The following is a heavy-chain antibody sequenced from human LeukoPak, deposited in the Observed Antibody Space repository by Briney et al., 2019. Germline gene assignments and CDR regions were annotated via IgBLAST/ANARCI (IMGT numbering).Heavy chain of an antibody. V-gene: IGHV4-34*01. D-gene: IGHD3-3*01. J-gene: IGHJ4*02. CDR2: INHSGST. Sequence: SETLSLTCAVYGGSFSGYYWSWIRQPPGKGLEWIGEINHSGSTNYNPSLKSRATISVDTSKNQFSLKLSSVTAADTAVYYCARQRSYDFWSGYYTFDYWGQGTLVTVSS. CDR1: GGSFSGYY. CDR3: ARQRSYDFWSGYYTFDY.